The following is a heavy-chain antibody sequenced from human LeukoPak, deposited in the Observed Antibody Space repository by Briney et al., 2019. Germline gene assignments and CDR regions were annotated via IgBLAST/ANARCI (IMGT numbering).Heavy chain of an antibody. D-gene: IGHD5-24*01. CDR2: ISTSGDST. CDR3: ASLPSERWLQLGAFDI. J-gene: IGHJ3*02. Sequence: GGSLRLSCAASGFTFNNYAMTWVRQAPGKGLEWVSTISTSGDSTYYADSVKGRFTISRDNSKNTLYLQMNSLRAEDTAVYYCASLPSERWLQLGAFDIWGQGTMVTVSS. V-gene: IGHV3-23*01. CDR1: GFTFNNYA.